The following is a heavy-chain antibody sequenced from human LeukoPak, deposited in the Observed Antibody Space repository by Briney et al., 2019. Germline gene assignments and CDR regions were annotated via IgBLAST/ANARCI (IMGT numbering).Heavy chain of an antibody. V-gene: IGHV3-23*01. J-gene: IGHJ4*02. CDR1: GFTFSSYA. D-gene: IGHD3-9*01. Sequence: GGSLRLSCAASGFTFSSYAMSWVRQAPGEGLEWVSAISGSGGSTYYADSVKGRFTISRDNSKNTLYLQMNSLRAEDTAVYYCAKGAGEGDWLLSENYWGQGTLVTVSS. CDR2: ISGSGGST. CDR3: AKGAGEGDWLLSENY.